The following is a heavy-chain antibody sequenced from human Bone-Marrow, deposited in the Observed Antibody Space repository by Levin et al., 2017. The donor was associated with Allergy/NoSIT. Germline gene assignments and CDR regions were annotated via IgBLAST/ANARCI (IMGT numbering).Heavy chain of an antibody. V-gene: IGHV4-31*03. D-gene: IGHD3-10*01. CDR2: LFYSGTT. J-gene: IGHJ3*01. CDR1: GGSISSGGYY. CDR3: AREDRSGSFDV. Sequence: LRLSCSVSGGSISSGGYYWTWIRQHPEWGLQWLGYLFYSGTTYYSPSLKSRVSISVDTSKNQFSLRLTSVTAADTAVYVCAREDRSGSFDVWGQGTVVTVSS.